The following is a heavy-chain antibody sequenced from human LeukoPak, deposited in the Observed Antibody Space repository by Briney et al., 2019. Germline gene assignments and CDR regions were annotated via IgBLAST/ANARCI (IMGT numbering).Heavy chain of an antibody. CDR3: ARVLWPRSQVWPPYYYGMDV. Sequence: SETLSLTCTVSGGSISSGGYYWSWIRQHPGKGLEWIGYIYYSGSTYYNPSLKSRVTISVDTSKNQFSLKLSSVTAADTAVYYCARVLWPRSQVWPPYYYGMDVWGQGTTVTVSS. D-gene: IGHD5-12*01. V-gene: IGHV4-31*03. CDR2: IYYSGST. J-gene: IGHJ6*02. CDR1: GGSISSGGYY.